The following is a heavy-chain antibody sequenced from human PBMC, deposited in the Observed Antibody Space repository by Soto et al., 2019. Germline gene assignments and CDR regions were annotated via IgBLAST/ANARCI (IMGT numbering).Heavy chain of an antibody. CDR2: INAGNSDT. J-gene: IGHJ6*02. D-gene: IGHD4-4*01. CDR1: GYIVINYP. Sequence: ASVQVSCKASGYIVINYPMQWVRPAPGQRLEWTGWINAGNSDTEYPQKFQGRVTMTRDTSTSTVYMELSSLRSEDTAVYYCARTDLQYYYYGMDVWGQGTTVTVSS. V-gene: IGHV1-3*01. CDR3: ARTDLQYYYYGMDV.